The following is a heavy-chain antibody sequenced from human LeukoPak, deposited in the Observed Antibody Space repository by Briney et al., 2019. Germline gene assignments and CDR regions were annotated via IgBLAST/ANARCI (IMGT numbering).Heavy chain of an antibody. CDR2: ISSSSSTI. CDR1: GFTFSSYS. V-gene: IGHV3-48*02. CDR3: ARARLAGPDPYIVVVPAAMGFDY. D-gene: IGHD2-2*01. J-gene: IGHJ4*02. Sequence: PGGSLRLSCAASGFTFSSYSMNWVRQAPGKGLEWVSYISSSSSTIYYADSVKGRFTISRDNAKNSLYLQMNSLRDEDTAVYYCARARLAGPDPYIVVVPAAMGFDYWGQGTLVTLSS.